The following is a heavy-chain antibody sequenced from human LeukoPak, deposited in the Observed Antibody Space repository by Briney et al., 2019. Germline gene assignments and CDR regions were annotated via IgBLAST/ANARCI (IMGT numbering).Heavy chain of an antibody. CDR1: GFTFRSYG. D-gene: IGHD4-23*01. CDR2: IWYDGSNK. J-gene: IGHJ6*02. Sequence: PGGSLRLSCAASGFTFRSYGIHWVRQAPGKGLEWVAFIWYDGSNKYYADSVKGRFTISRDNSKNTLYLQMNSLRAEDTAVYYCAKGGPVVAPNYYYYGMDVWGQGTTVTVSS. CDR3: AKGGPVVAPNYYYYGMDV. V-gene: IGHV3-30*02.